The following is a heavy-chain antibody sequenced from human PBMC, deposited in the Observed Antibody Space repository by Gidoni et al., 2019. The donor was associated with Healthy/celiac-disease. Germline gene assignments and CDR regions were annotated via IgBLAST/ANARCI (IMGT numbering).Heavy chain of an antibody. CDR3: ARGIYDFWSGYFPFDY. CDR2: INHSGST. CDR1: GGSFSGYY. J-gene: IGHJ4*02. D-gene: IGHD3-3*01. Sequence: QVQLQQWGAGLLKPSETLSLTCAVYGGSFSGYYWSWIRQPPGKGLEWIGEINHSGSTHYNPSLKSRVTISVDTSKNQFSLKLSSVTAADTAVYYCARGIYDFWSGYFPFDYWGQGTLVTVSS. V-gene: IGHV4-34*01.